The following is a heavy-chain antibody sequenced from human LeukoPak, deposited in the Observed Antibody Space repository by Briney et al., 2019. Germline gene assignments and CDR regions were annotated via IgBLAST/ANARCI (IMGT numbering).Heavy chain of an antibody. D-gene: IGHD2-2*01. CDR2: ISGNNDNP. CDR3: ARDGTSTDDY. J-gene: IGHJ4*02. Sequence: ASVRVSCKTSGYTFTNFGINWVRQAPGQGLEWMGWISGNNDNPNYGQKFQGRFTVTTDSSTSTAYMELRNLRFDDTAVYYCARDGTSTDDYWGQGTLVTVSS. CDR1: GYTFTNFG. V-gene: IGHV1-18*01.